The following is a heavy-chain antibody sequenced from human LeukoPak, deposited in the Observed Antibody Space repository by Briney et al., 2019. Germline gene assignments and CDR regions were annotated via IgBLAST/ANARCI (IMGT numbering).Heavy chain of an antibody. Sequence: PSETLSLTCTVSGGSIRSSSDNWGWIRQPPGKGLECIGSLYYSGSTNYNPSLKSRVTISVDTSKNQFSLKLSSVTAADTAVYYCAAGIGAHSSYNLDYWGQGTLVTVSS. J-gene: IGHJ4*02. CDR3: AAGIGAHSSYNLDY. CDR2: LYYSGST. V-gene: IGHV4-39*07. D-gene: IGHD5-24*01. CDR1: GGSIRSSSDN.